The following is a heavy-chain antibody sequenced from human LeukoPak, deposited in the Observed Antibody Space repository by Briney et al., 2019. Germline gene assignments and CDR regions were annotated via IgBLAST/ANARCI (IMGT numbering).Heavy chain of an antibody. D-gene: IGHD2-2*01. Sequence: ASVKVSCKASGYTFTSYGISWVRQAPGQGLEWMGWISAYNGNTNYAQKLQGRVTMTTDTSTSTAYMELRSLRPDDTAVYYCAREYQLLYSYYYGMDVWGQGTTVTVSS. CDR3: AREYQLLYSYYYGMDV. V-gene: IGHV1-18*01. J-gene: IGHJ6*02. CDR2: ISAYNGNT. CDR1: GYTFTSYG.